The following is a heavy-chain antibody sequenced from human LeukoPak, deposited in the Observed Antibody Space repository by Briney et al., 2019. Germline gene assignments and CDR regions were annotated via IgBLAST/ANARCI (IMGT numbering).Heavy chain of an antibody. Sequence: SGTLSLTCSVSGDSISTTGYFWVWIRQSPGRDLEWIGSIFKSGNTFYNMSLKSRVTISVDTSKNEFSLNLTSVTASDTAVYYCAGTGIRNWFDPWGQGILVTVSS. D-gene: IGHD1-14*01. CDR3: AGTGIRNWFDP. CDR1: GDSISTTGYF. CDR2: IFKSGNT. J-gene: IGHJ5*02. V-gene: IGHV4-39*01.